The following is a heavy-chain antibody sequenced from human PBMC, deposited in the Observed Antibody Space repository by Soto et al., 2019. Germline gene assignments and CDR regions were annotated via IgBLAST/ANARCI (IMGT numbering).Heavy chain of an antibody. J-gene: IGHJ4*02. CDR2: INPNSGGT. Sequence: ASVKVSCKASGYTFTGYYMHWVRQAPGQGLEWMGWINPNSGGTNYAQKFQGRVTMTRDTSISTAYMELSRLRSDDTAVYYCAXSRYDLWSGYYQYYFDYWGQGTLVTVSS. CDR1: GYTFTGYY. V-gene: IGHV1-2*02. CDR3: AXSRYDLWSGYYQYYFDY. D-gene: IGHD3-3*01.